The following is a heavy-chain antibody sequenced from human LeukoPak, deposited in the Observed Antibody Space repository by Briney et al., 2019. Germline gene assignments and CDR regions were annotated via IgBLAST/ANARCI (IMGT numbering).Heavy chain of an antibody. CDR3: ASTRIPMLRGPFDP. J-gene: IGHJ5*02. D-gene: IGHD3-10*01. CDR2: INPSGGST. V-gene: IGHV1-46*01. Sequence: ASVKVSCKASGYTFTSYYMHWVRQAPGQGLEWMGIINPSGGSTSYAQKFQGRVTMTRDMSTSTVYMELSSLRSGDTAVYYCASTRIPMLRGPFDPWGQGTLVTVSS. CDR1: GYTFTSYY.